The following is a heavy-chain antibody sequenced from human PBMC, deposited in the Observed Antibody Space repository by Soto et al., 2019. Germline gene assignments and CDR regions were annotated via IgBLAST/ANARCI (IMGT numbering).Heavy chain of an antibody. CDR3: ATMGTPATGLYYFDY. D-gene: IGHD2-15*01. Sequence: QVQLQESGPGLVKPSQTLSLTCTVSGGSISSGNYYWSWIRQPPGKGLEWIGFISYSGSAYYNPSLKSRVTISVYTSKNQFSLKLSFVTAADTAVYYCATMGTPATGLYYFDYWGQGTLVTVSS. CDR2: ISYSGSA. CDR1: GGSISSGNYY. V-gene: IGHV4-30-4*01. J-gene: IGHJ4*02.